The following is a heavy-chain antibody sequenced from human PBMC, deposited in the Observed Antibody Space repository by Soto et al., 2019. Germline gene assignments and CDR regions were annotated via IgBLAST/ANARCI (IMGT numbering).Heavy chain of an antibody. CDR2: IIPIFGTA. D-gene: IGHD6-6*01. CDR3: ARDPFSAARPGYNWFDP. Sequence: QVQLVQSGAEVQKPGSSVKVSCKASGGTFSSYAISWVRQAPGQGLEWMGGIIPIFGTANYAQKFQGRVTITADESTSTAYMELSSLRSEDTAVYYCARDPFSAARPGYNWFDPWGQGTLVTVSS. J-gene: IGHJ5*02. CDR1: GGTFSSYA. V-gene: IGHV1-69*01.